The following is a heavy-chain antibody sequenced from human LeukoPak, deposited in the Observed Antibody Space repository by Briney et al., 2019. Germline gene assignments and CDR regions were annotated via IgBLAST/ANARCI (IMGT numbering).Heavy chain of an antibody. Sequence: ASVTVSCKASGYTFTSYGISWVRQAPGQGLEWMGWISAYNGNTNYAQKLQGRVTMTTDTSTSTAYMELRSLRSDDTAVYYCARVSYDSSGYYFWSLDYWGQGTLVTVSS. CDR3: ARVSYDSSGYYFWSLDY. CDR1: GYTFTSYG. D-gene: IGHD3-22*01. V-gene: IGHV1-18*01. CDR2: ISAYNGNT. J-gene: IGHJ4*02.